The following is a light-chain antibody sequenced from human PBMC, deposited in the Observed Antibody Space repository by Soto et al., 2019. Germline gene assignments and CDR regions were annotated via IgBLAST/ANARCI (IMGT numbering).Light chain of an antibody. CDR1: QSISRY. CDR3: QQYDNLLT. Sequence: DIQMTQSPSSLSASVGDRVTITCRASQSISRYLNWYQQKPGKAPKLLIYDASNLETGVPSRFSGSGSGTDFTFTISSLQPEDIATYYCQQYDNLLTFGQGTRLEIK. J-gene: IGKJ5*01. V-gene: IGKV1-33*01. CDR2: DAS.